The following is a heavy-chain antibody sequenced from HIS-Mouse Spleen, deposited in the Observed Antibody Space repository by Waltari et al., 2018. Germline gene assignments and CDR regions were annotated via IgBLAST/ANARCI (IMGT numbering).Heavy chain of an antibody. V-gene: IGHV4-39*07. J-gene: IGHJ2*01. D-gene: IGHD6-13*01. CDR3: AREIPYSSSWYDWYFDL. CDR1: GGSISSSSYY. Sequence: QLQLQESGPGLVKPSETLSLTCTVSGGSISSSSYYWGWIRQPPGKGLEWIGGIYYSGGTYYNPYLNGRVTISVDTSKNQFSLKLSSVTAADTAVYYCAREIPYSSSWYDWYFDLWGRGTLVTVSS. CDR2: IYYSGGT.